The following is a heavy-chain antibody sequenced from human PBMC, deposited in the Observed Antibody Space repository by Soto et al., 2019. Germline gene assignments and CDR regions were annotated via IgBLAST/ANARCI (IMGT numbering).Heavy chain of an antibody. CDR3: ARVSYFRGFDWLFAFDS. D-gene: IGHD3-9*01. Sequence: SETLSLTCSVSGDSLRNHYWGWIRQPPGSRLEWLGHIFYRGDTSSYNPSLKSRVSMSVDTSKNQFSLELRSVSADDTSVYFCARVSYFRGFDWLFAFDSWGQGALVTVSS. J-gene: IGHJ4*02. CDR1: GDSLRNHY. CDR2: IFYRGDT. V-gene: IGHV4-59*11.